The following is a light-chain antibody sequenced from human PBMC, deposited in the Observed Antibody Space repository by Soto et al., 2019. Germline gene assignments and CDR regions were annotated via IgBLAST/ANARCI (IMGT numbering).Light chain of an antibody. Sequence: LTQSPLSLPFTPGEPSSISCRSSQSLLHRNGYNYLAWYQQKPGQPPKLLIYWASTRESGVPDRFSGSGSGTDFTLTISSLQPEDFATYYCQQTSSPPWTFGQGTKVDI. J-gene: IGKJ1*01. CDR1: QSLLHRNGYNY. CDR2: WAS. V-gene: IGKV4-1*01. CDR3: QQTSSPPWT.